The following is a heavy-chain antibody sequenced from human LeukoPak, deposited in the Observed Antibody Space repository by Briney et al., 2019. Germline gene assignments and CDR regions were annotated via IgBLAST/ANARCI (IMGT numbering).Heavy chain of an antibody. CDR1: GGTFSSYA. CDR3: ARSPKNDYKALYYFDY. D-gene: IGHD4-11*01. CDR2: IIPIFGTA. V-gene: IGHV1-69*13. Sequence: GASVKVSCKASGGTFSSYAISWVRQAPGQGLEWMGGIIPIFGTANYAQKFQGRVTITADESTSTAYMELSSLRSEDTAVYYCARSPKNDYKALYYFDYWGQGTLVTVSS. J-gene: IGHJ4*02.